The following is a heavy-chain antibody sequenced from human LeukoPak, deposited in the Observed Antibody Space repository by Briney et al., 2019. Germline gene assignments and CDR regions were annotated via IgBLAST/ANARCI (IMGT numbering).Heavy chain of an antibody. D-gene: IGHD5-18*01. CDR2: VYYSGST. CDR1: GGSISSSNYY. Sequence: SETLSLTCTVSGGSISSSNYYWGWIRQSPGKGLEWMGTVYYSGSTYYNPSLKSRVTISVDTSRNQFSLKLRSVTAADTAVYYCARDQYSYADDAFDIWGQGTMVTVSS. V-gene: IGHV4-39*07. CDR3: ARDQYSYADDAFDI. J-gene: IGHJ3*02.